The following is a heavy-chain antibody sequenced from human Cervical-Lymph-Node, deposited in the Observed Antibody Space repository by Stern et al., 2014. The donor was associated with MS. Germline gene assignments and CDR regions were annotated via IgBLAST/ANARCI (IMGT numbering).Heavy chain of an antibody. CDR1: GGSIYTASYY. D-gene: IGHD6-6*01. CDR3: ARDSWQLPPHVGGMDV. Sequence: VQLQESGPGLVKPSQTLSLTCTVSGGSIYTASYYWTWIRQPPGKGLEWIGFIYYTGSAYYNPSLKSRVTISVDTSKNQFSLRLTSVTAADTAVYFCARDSWQLPPHVGGMDVWGQGTTVSVSS. J-gene: IGHJ6*02. V-gene: IGHV4-31*03. CDR2: IYYTGSA.